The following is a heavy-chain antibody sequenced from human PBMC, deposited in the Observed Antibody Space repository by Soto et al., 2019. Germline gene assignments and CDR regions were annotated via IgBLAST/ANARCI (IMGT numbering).Heavy chain of an antibody. CDR1: AFTFSGSA. V-gene: IGHV3-23*01. D-gene: IGHD1-1*01. CDR2: ITKTGDDT. CDR3: VKGGWGTVVDY. Sequence: EVQVLESGGGLVQPGGCLRHSCAASAFTFSGSAMTWVRQAPGKGLEWLSTITKTGDDTYYADSVKGRFTISRDDSKNTVYLQMSGLRVEDTAVYHCVKGGWGTVVDYWGQGTPVIVSS. J-gene: IGHJ4*02.